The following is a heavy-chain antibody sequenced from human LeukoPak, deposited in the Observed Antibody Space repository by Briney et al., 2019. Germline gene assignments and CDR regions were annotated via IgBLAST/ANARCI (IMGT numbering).Heavy chain of an antibody. CDR3: AREHHYDSGGYYYHFDY. CDR2: IIPILGIA. J-gene: IGHJ4*02. CDR1: GGTFSSYA. V-gene: IGHV1-69*04. Sequence: SVKDSCKASGGTFSSYAISWVRQAPGQGLEWMGRIIPILGIANYAQKFQGRVTITADKSTSTAYMELSSLRSEDTAVYYCAREHHYDSGGYYYHFDYWGQGTLVTVSS. D-gene: IGHD3-22*01.